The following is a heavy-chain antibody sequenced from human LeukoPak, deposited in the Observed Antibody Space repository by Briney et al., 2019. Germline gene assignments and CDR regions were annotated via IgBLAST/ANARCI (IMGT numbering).Heavy chain of an antibody. V-gene: IGHV3-48*02. CDR1: GFTFSIYS. D-gene: IGHD4-17*01. CDR3: ARDRDYAFDS. J-gene: IGHJ4*02. Sequence: GGSLRLSCAASGFTFSIYSMNWVRQAPGTGLEWVSYIGGTHSNIYYADSAKGRFTISRDDAKNSLYLQMNSLRDEDTAVYYCARDRDYAFDSWGQGTLVTVSS. CDR2: IGGTHSNI.